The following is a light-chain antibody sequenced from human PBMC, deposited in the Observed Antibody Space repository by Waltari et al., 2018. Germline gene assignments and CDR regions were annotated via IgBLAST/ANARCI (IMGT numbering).Light chain of an antibody. J-gene: IGLJ1*01. CDR1: SSDAGGYNY. CDR3: SSYAGSNNYV. V-gene: IGLV2-8*01. Sequence: QSALTQPPSASGSPGQSVTISCTGTSSDAGGYNYVSWYQQHPGKAPKPMIYEVSTRPSGVPDRFSGSKSGNTASLTVSGLQAEDEADYYCSSYAGSNNYVFGTGTKVTVL. CDR2: EVS.